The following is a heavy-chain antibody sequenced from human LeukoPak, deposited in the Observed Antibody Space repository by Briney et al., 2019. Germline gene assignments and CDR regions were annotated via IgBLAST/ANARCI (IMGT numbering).Heavy chain of an antibody. Sequence: ASVKVSCKASGYTFTSYAMHWVRQAPGQRLEWMGWINAGNGNTKYSQKFQGRVTITRDTSASTAYMELSSLRPEDTAVYYCARETPRQLARVIPNWFDPWGQGTLVTVSS. CDR2: INAGNGNT. J-gene: IGHJ5*02. D-gene: IGHD6-13*01. V-gene: IGHV1-3*01. CDR3: ARETPRQLARVIPNWFDP. CDR1: GYTFTSYA.